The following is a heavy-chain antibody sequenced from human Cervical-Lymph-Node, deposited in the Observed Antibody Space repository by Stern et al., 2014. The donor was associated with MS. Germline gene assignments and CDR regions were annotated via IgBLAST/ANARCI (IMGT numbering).Heavy chain of an antibody. CDR2: IRSKANGYAT. CDR1: GFAFSDSA. D-gene: IGHD2-2*01. V-gene: IGHV3-73*01. CDR3: RCSGTTCPGY. Sequence: EVQLVQSGGGLVQPWGSLKLSCAASGFAFSDSAMHWVRQASGKGLEWLGRIRSKANGYATAYAASVKGRFTISRDDSKNTAYLQMNNLKIEDTAVYYCRCSGTTCPGYWGQGTLVTVSS. J-gene: IGHJ4*02.